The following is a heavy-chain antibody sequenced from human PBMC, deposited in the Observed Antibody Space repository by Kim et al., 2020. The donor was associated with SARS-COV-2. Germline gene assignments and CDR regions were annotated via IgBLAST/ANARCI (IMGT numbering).Heavy chain of an antibody. CDR3: ARGGWHTFDY. J-gene: IGHJ4*02. CDR2: INHSGST. Sequence: SETLSLTCAVYGGSFSGYYWSWIRQPPGKGLEWIGEINHSGSTNYNPSLESRVTISVDTSKNQFSLKLSSVTAADTAVYYCARGGWHTFDYWGQGTLVTVSS. V-gene: IGHV4-34*01. D-gene: IGHD2-15*01. CDR1: GGSFSGYY.